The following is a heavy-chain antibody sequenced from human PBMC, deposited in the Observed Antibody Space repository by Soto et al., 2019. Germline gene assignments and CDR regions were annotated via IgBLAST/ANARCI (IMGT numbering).Heavy chain of an antibody. CDR1: GFSFSDHY. CDR2: IRNKANGYFT. Sequence: EVQLVESGGGLVQPGGSLRLSCAASGFSFSDHYMDWVRRAPGKGLEWVGRIRNKANGYFTEYAASVQGRFTISRDDSKNSLYLQMNSLKTEDTAVYYCARILLSSSTGCYRAFDIWGQGTMVTVSS. CDR3: ARILLSSSTGCYRAFDI. D-gene: IGHD2-2*01. J-gene: IGHJ3*02. V-gene: IGHV3-72*01.